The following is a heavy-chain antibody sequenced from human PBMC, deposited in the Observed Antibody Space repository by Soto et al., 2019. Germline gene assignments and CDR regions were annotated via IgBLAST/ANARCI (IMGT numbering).Heavy chain of an antibody. CDR2: IYYSGST. CDR1: GGSISSYY. V-gene: IGHV4-59*01. J-gene: IGHJ4*02. Sequence: SETLSLTCTVSGGSISSYYWSWIRQPPGKGLEWIGYIYYSGSTNYNPSLKSRVTISVDTSKNQFSLKLSSVTAADTAVYYCARDSYDYDSSRHFDYWGQGTLVTVSS. D-gene: IGHD3-22*01. CDR3: ARDSYDYDSSRHFDY.